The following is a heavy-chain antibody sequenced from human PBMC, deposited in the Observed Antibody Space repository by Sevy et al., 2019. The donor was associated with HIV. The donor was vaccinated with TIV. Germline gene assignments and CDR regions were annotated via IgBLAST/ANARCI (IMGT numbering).Heavy chain of an antibody. D-gene: IGHD6-19*01. Sequence: ASVKVSCKASGYTFTAYYMYWVRQAPGQGLEWMGWINPNSGGTNYAQKFQGRVTMTRDTSISTAYMELSRLRSDDTAVYYCPSFIAVTGTEIDYWGQGTLVTVSS. CDR1: GYTFTAYY. V-gene: IGHV1-2*02. CDR2: INPNSGGT. J-gene: IGHJ4*02. CDR3: PSFIAVTGTEIDY.